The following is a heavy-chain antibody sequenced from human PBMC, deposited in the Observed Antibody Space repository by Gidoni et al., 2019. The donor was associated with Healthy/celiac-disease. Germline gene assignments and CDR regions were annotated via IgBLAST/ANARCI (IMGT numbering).Heavy chain of an antibody. J-gene: IGHJ6*02. CDR1: GYTFTSYG. CDR2: ISAYNGNT. V-gene: IGHV1-18*04. Sequence: QVQLVQSGAEVKKPGASVKVSCKASGYTFTSYGISWVRQAPGQGLEWMGWISAYNGNTNYAQKLQGRVTMTTDTSTSTAYMELRSLRSDDTAVYYCARDPHSAAMYYYYYGMDVWGQGTTVTVSS. D-gene: IGHD2-2*01. CDR3: ARDPHSAAMYYYYYGMDV.